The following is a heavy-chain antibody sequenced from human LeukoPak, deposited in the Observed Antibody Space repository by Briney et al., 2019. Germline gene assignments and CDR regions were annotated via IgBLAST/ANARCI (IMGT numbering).Heavy chain of an antibody. CDR3: ARGGSGRYGYYYYGMDV. CDR2: IYHSGST. CDR1: GVSVSSGGYY. Sequence: SETLSLTCTVSGVSVSSGGYYWSWIRQHPGKGLEWIGYIYHSGSTYYNPSLKSRVNISVDTSKNQFSLKLNSVTAADTAVYYCARGGSGRYGYYYYGMDVWDQGTTVTVSS. V-gene: IGHV4-31*03. D-gene: IGHD3-16*01. J-gene: IGHJ6*02.